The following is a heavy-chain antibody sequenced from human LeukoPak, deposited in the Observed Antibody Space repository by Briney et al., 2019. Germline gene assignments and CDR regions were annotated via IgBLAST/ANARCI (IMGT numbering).Heavy chain of an antibody. V-gene: IGHV4-59*12. CDR1: GGSISSYY. Sequence: SETLSLTCTVSGGSISSYYWSWIRQPPGKGLEWIGHIYYSGNTYYNPSLKSRVTISVDTSKNQFSLKLTSVTAADTAVYYCARGRYTYGNAFDYWGQGTLVTVSS. CDR3: ARGRYTYGNAFDY. D-gene: IGHD5-18*01. CDR2: IYYSGNT. J-gene: IGHJ4*02.